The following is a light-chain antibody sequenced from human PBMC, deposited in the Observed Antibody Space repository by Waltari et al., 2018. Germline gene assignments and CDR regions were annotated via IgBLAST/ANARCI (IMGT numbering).Light chain of an antibody. CDR1: QSISSSS. CDR2: GAS. CDR3: QQYGSSLIT. V-gene: IGKV3-20*01. J-gene: IGKJ5*01. Sequence: EIVLMQSPGTLSLSPGERATLSCRASQSISSSSLAWYQQKPGQAPRLLIYGASSRATGIPDRFSGSGSGTDFTLTISRLEPEDFAVYYCQQYGSSLITFGQGTRLEIK.